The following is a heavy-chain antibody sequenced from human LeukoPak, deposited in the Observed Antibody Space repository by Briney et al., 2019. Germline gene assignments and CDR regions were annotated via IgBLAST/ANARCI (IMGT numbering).Heavy chain of an antibody. D-gene: IGHD6-13*01. CDR3: ARKSRFSSSWYSVVEYFDY. Sequence: GGSLRLSCAASGFTFSSYSMNWVRQAPGKGLEWVSYISSSSSTIYYADSVKGRFTISRDNAKNSLYLQMNSLRAEDTAVYYCARKSRFSSSWYSVVEYFDYWGQGTLVTVSS. CDR1: GFTFSSYS. J-gene: IGHJ4*02. CDR2: ISSSSSTI. V-gene: IGHV3-48*04.